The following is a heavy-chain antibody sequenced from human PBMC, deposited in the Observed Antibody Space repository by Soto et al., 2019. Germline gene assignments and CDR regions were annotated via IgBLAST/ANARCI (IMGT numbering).Heavy chain of an antibody. Sequence: SETLSLTCTVSDGSISSDNFFWSWIRQPPEEGLEWIGYIYYRGSTYYNPSLESRLTLLVDTSKNQFSLKLRSVTAADTAVYYCARVAIACPSSSCYNHYYYSLDVWGQGTTVTVSS. J-gene: IGHJ6*02. CDR2: IYYRGST. V-gene: IGHV4-30-4*01. CDR3: ARVAIACPSSSCYNHYYYSLDV. D-gene: IGHD2-2*02. CDR1: DGSISSDNFF.